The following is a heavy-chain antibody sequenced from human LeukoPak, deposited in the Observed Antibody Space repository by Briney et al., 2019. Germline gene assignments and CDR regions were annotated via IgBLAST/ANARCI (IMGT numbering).Heavy chain of an antibody. V-gene: IGHV4-59*08. CDR3: ARWGYYYDSSGYSFFDY. Sequence: PSETLSLTCTVSGGSVSSYYWSWIRQPPGKGLEWIGYISYTGSTNYNPSLKSRVTISVDTSKNQFSLKLSSVTAADTAVYYCARWGYYYDSSGYSFFDYWGQGTLVTVSS. CDR1: GGSVSSYY. CDR2: ISYTGST. J-gene: IGHJ4*02. D-gene: IGHD3-22*01.